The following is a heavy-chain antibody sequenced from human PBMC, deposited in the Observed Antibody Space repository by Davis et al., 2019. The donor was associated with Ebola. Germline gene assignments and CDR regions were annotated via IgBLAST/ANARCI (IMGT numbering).Heavy chain of an antibody. V-gene: IGHV6-1*01. J-gene: IGHJ4*02. D-gene: IGHD3-16*01. Sequence: MPSETLSLTCAISGDSVSSNSAAWNWIRQSPSRGLEWLGRTYYRSKWFVDSAVSVKSRITINPDTSKNQFSLQLTSVTPEDTAVYYCARDPPYDQGYDFWGQGTLVTVSS. CDR3: ARDPPYDQGYDF. CDR1: GDSVSSNSAA. CDR2: TYYRSKWFV.